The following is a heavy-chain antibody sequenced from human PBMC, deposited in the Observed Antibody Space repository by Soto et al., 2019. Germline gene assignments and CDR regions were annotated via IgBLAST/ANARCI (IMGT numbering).Heavy chain of an antibody. CDR3: TTDPCMPTSEGSEYGMDV. Sequence: GGSLRLSCAASGFTFSNAWMNWVRQAPGKGLEWVGRIKSKTDGGTTDYAAPVKGRFTISRDDSKNTLYLQMNSLKTEDTAVYYCTTDPCMPTSEGSEYGMDVWGQGTTVTVSS. CDR1: GFTFSNAW. CDR2: IKSKTDGGTT. D-gene: IGHD2-8*01. J-gene: IGHJ6*02. V-gene: IGHV3-15*07.